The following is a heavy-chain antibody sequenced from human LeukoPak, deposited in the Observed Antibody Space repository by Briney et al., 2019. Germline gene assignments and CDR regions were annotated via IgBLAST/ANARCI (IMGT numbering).Heavy chain of an antibody. CDR1: GFTFSNYY. CDR3: ARRHAGYSSLWNIHF. D-gene: IGHD6-19*01. Sequence: GGSLRLSCAASGFTFSNYYMNWIRQAPGKGLEWVSYISSNSSCTNYADSVKGRFTISRDNAKNSLYLQMTCLRGEHTAVYYCARRHAGYSSLWNIHFWAQRTVVSVS. CDR2: ISSNSSCT. V-gene: IGHV3-11*06. J-gene: IGHJ4*02.